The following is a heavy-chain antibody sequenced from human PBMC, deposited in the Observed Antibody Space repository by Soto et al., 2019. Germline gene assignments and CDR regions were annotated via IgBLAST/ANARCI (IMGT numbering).Heavy chain of an antibody. J-gene: IGHJ4*02. CDR2: IYYSGST. CDR1: GGSISSSSYY. Sequence: PSETLSLTCTVSGGSISSSSYYWGWIRQPPGKGLEWIGSIYYSGSTYYNPSLKSRVTISVDTSKNQFSLKLSSVTAADTAVYYCARRSITIFGVVMTEYYFEYWGQGTLVTVS. V-gene: IGHV4-39*01. D-gene: IGHD3-3*01. CDR3: ARRSITIFGVVMTEYYFEY.